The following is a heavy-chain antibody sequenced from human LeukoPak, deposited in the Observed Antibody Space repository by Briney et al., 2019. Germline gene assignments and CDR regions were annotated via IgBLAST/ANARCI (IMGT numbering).Heavy chain of an antibody. CDR2: INHSGST. CDR1: GGSFSGYY. CDR3: ARSYRYDYVWGSYRLAGYMDV. Sequence: SETLSLTCAVYGGSFSGYYWSWIRQPPGKGLEWIGEINHSGSTNYNPSLKSRVTTSLDTSKNQFSLKLSSVTAADTAVYYCARSYRYDYVWGSYRLAGYMDVWGKGTTVTISS. D-gene: IGHD3-16*02. V-gene: IGHV4-34*01. J-gene: IGHJ6*03.